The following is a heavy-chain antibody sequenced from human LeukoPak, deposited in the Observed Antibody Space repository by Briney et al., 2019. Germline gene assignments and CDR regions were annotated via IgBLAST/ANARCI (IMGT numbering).Heavy chain of an antibody. CDR3: ARGPGLNTAMGN. CDR2: MNPNSGNT. Sequence: ASVKVSCKASGYTFTSYDINWVRQATGQGLEWMGWMNPNSGNTGYAQKFQGRVTMTRNTSISTAYMELSSLRSEDTAVYYCARGPGLNTAMGNWGQGTLVTVSS. J-gene: IGHJ4*02. D-gene: IGHD5-18*01. V-gene: IGHV1-8*01. CDR1: GYTFTSYD.